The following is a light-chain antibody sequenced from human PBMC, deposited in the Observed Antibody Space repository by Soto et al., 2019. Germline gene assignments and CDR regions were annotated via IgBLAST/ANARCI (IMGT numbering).Light chain of an antibody. Sequence: DIQMTQSPSSLSASVGDRVTIICRASQGISTSLAWYQQKPEKAPKSLIYATSSLQSGVPSRFSSGGSGTDFTLTINNLQPADFATYYCQQYYSYPITFGQGTRLEIK. CDR2: ATS. V-gene: IGKV1D-16*01. CDR3: QQYYSYPIT. J-gene: IGKJ5*01. CDR1: QGISTS.